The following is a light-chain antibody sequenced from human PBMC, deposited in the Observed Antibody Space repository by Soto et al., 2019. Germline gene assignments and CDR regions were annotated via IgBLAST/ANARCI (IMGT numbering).Light chain of an antibody. V-gene: IGLV2-8*01. CDR3: SSYAGTNKGV. J-gene: IGLJ2*01. CDR2: EVN. CDR1: SSDVGGYNY. Sequence: QSALTQPPSASGSPGQSVTFSCIGTSSDVGGYNYVSWYQQHPGKAPKLMIYEVNKRPSGVPDRFSGSKSGNTASLTVSGLQAEDEADYYCSSYAGTNKGVFGGGTKVTVL.